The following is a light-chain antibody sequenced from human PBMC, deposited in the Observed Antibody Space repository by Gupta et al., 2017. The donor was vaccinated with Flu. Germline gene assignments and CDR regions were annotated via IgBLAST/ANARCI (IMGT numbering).Light chain of an antibody. Sequence: EIVLTQSPGALSLSPGERATLSCRASQSVNNGDLAWYQQRPGQAPRLLIYGASSRATDMPDRFSGSGSGTDFTLTINRLEPEDFAAYYCQQDSRSPVSFGQGTKLEIK. CDR2: GAS. V-gene: IGKV3-20*01. J-gene: IGKJ2*03. CDR3: QQDSRSPVS. CDR1: QSVNNGD.